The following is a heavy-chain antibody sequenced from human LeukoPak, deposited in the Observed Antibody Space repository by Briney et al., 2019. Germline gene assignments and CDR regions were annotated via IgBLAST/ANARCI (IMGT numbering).Heavy chain of an antibody. CDR3: AKRRGGSYYDAFDI. Sequence: QAGGSLRLSCAASGFTFSSYAMSWVRQAPGKGLEWVSAISVSGSSTYYADSVKGRFTISRDNSKNTLYLLMNSLRAEDTAVYYCAKRRGGSYYDAFDIWGQGTMVTVSS. CDR1: GFTFSSYA. D-gene: IGHD1-26*01. V-gene: IGHV3-23*01. CDR2: ISVSGSST. J-gene: IGHJ3*02.